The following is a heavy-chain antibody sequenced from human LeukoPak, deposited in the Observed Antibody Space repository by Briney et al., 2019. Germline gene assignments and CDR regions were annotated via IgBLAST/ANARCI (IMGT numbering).Heavy chain of an antibody. J-gene: IGHJ4*02. CDR3: ARVQNLRYCSSTSCYDFYYFDY. CDR2: INHSGST. Sequence: SETLSLTCAVYGGSFSGYYWSWIRQPPGKGLEWIGEINHSGSTNYNPSLKSRVTISVDTSKNQLSLKLSSVTAADTAVYYCARVQNLRYCSSTSCYDFYYFDYWGQGTLVTVSS. CDR1: GGSFSGYY. V-gene: IGHV4-34*01. D-gene: IGHD2-2*01.